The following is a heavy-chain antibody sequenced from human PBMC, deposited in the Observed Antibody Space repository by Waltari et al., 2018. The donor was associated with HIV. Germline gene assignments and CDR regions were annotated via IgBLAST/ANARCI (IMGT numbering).Heavy chain of an antibody. CDR2: MNPNSGDT. CDR3: ARVNDFWSGYYASGMDV. CDR1: EYTFTSYD. J-gene: IGHJ6*02. D-gene: IGHD3-3*01. V-gene: IGHV1-8*01. Sequence: QVQLVQSGAEVKKPGASVKVSCKASEYTFTSYDVNWVRQATGQGLEWMGWMNPNSGDTGYAQKFQGRVTLTRNTSISTAYMVLSSLTSEDTAVYYCARVNDFWSGYYASGMDVWGQGTTVTVSS.